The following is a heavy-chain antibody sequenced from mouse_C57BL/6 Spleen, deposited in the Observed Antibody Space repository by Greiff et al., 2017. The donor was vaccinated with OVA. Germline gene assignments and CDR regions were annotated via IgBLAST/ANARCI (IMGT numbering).Heavy chain of an antibody. CDR1: GYTFTSYW. J-gene: IGHJ2*01. CDR3: ARYDY. CDR2: IYPGSGST. V-gene: IGHV1-55*01. Sequence: QVQLQQPGAELVKPGASVKMSCKASGYTFTSYWITWVKQRPGQGLEWIGDIYPGSGSTNYNEKFKSKATLPVDKSSSTAYMQLSSPTSDDSAVYYCARYDYWGQGTTLTVSS.